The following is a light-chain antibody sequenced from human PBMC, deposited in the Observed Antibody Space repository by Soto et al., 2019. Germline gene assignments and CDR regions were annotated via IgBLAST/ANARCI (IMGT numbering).Light chain of an antibody. J-gene: IGLJ1*01. V-gene: IGLV1-44*01. CDR2: SNS. Sequence: QSVLTQPPSASGTPGQRVTISCSGSISNIGSNPVYWHQQLPGTAPKLLIYSNSQRPSGVPDRFSASKSGTSASLAISGLQSEDEAEYYCAAWDDSLNGYVFGPGTKLTVL. CDR1: ISNIGSNP. CDR3: AAWDDSLNGYV.